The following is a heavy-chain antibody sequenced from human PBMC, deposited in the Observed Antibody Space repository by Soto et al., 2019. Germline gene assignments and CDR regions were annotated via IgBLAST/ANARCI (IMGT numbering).Heavy chain of an antibody. CDR2: ICYNGST. J-gene: IGHJ6*02. D-gene: IGHD3-3*01. V-gene: IGHV4-39*01. CDR1: CGSISSSSYY. CDR3: ARPLSYYDFWSGFSGMDV. Sequence: PSETLSLTCTVSCGSISSSSYYWGWIRQPPGKGLEWIGSICYNGSTYYNPSLKSRVTISVDTSKNQFSLDLSSVTAAETAVYYCARPLSYYDFWSGFSGMDVWGQGTTVTVSS.